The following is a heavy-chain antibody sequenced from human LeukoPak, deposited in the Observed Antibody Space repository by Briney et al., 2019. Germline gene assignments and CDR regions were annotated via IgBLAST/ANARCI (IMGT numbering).Heavy chain of an antibody. J-gene: IGHJ5*02. CDR2: INPNSGGT. V-gene: IGHV1-2*02. CDR1: GYTFTGYY. Sequence: ASVTVSCKASGYTFTGYYMHWVRQAPGQGHEWMGRINPNSGGTNYAQKFRGRVTMIRDTSISTAYMEKSRLRSDDTAVYYCARALGYCSGGSCQHWFDPWGQGTLVTVSS. D-gene: IGHD2-15*01. CDR3: ARALGYCSGGSCQHWFDP.